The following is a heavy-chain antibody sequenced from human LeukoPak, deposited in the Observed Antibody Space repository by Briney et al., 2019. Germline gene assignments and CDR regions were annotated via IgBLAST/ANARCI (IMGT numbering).Heavy chain of an antibody. J-gene: IGHJ3*02. V-gene: IGHV4-61*02. CDR2: IYTSGST. Sequence: SETLSLTCTVSGGSISSSSYYWGWIRQPAGKGLEWIGRIYTSGSTNYNPSLKSRVTMSVDTSKNQFSLKLSSVTAADTAVYYCARDKSRTYGSADAFDIWGQGTMVTVSS. CDR3: ARDKSRTYGSADAFDI. D-gene: IGHD3-10*01. CDR1: GGSISSSSYY.